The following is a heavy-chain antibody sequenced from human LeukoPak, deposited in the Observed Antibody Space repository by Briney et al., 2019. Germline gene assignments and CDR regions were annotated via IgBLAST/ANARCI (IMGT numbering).Heavy chain of an antibody. V-gene: IGHV3-9*01. CDR2: ISWNSGTI. D-gene: IGHD6-19*01. CDR1: GFTFSSYA. Sequence: PGGSLRLSCAASGFTFSSYAIHWVRQAPGKGLEWVSGISWNSGTIGYADSVKGRFTISRDNAKNSLYLQMNSLRAEDTALYYCAKDRRSGWYGAFDVWGQGTMVTVSS. CDR3: AKDRRSGWYGAFDV. J-gene: IGHJ3*01.